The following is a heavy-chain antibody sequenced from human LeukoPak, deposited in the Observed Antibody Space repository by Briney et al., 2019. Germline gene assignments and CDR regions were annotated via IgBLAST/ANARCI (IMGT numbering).Heavy chain of an antibody. V-gene: IGHV1-2*02. CDR3: ARSGKWEGEDYFDY. Sequence: ASVKVSCKASGYTLTGYYMRWVRPAPGQGLEWMGWINPNSGGTNYAQKFQGRVTMTRDTSISTAYMELSRLRSDDTAVYYCARSGKWEGEDYFDYWGQGTLVTVSS. CDR1: GYTLTGYY. CDR2: INPNSGGT. D-gene: IGHD1-26*01. J-gene: IGHJ4*02.